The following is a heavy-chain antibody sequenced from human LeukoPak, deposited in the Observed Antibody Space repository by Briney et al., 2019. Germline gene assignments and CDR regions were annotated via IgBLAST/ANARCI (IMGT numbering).Heavy chain of an antibody. Sequence: GGSLRLSCAASGFXFDDYGMSWVRQAPGKGLEWVSGINWNGGSTGYADSVKGRFTISRDNAKNSLYLQMNSLRAEDTALYYCARGIGYDTKAYFDYWGQGTLVTVSS. V-gene: IGHV3-20*04. CDR1: GFXFDDYG. J-gene: IGHJ4*02. CDR3: ARGIGYDTKAYFDY. D-gene: IGHD3-3*01. CDR2: INWNGGST.